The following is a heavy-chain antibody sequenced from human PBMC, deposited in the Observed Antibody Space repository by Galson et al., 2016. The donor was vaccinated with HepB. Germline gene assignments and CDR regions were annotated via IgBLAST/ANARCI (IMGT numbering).Heavy chain of an antibody. CDR2: IYSGGGT. CDR1: GFTVSNNY. D-gene: IGHD2-2*01. CDR3: ARDATPEGTRHD. J-gene: IGHJ4*02. Sequence: SLRLSCAVSGFTVSNNYMSWVRQAPGKGLEWVSLIYSGGGTHYADSVKGRFTISRDNSKNTLNFQMNSLRAEDTAVYYCARDATPEGTRHDWGQGNLVTVSS. V-gene: IGHV3-66*01.